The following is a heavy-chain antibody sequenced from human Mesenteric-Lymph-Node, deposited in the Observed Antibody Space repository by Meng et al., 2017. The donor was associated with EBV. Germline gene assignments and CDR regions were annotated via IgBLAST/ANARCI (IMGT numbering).Heavy chain of an antibody. CDR1: GGSISSGGYY. CDR3: ARHEDSSSWYDY. J-gene: IGHJ4*02. CDR2: MYSSGST. Sequence: QVELKESGPGLVKPSQTLSLTCAVFGGSISSGGYYWTWIRQPPGKGLEWIGYMYSSGSTYYNPSLESRVTISVDTSKNQFSLKLSSVTAADTAVYYCARHEDSSSWYDYWGQGTLVTVSS. V-gene: IGHV4-30-4*01. D-gene: IGHD6-13*01.